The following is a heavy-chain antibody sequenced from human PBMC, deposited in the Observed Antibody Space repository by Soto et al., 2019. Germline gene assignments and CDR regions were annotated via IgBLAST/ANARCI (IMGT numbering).Heavy chain of an antibody. V-gene: IGHV3-7*01. Sequence: GGSLRLSCAASGFTFNTYWMTWVRQAPGKGLEWVASIKEDGSEKSYVDSVKGRFLISRDNAERSLYLHMNALRVEDTAVYYCARDWGSIFRLIPDYGLDSWGQGTRFTV. J-gene: IGHJ6*02. CDR2: IKEDGSEK. CDR1: GFTFNTYW. CDR3: ARDWGSIFRLIPDYGLDS. D-gene: IGHD3-9*01.